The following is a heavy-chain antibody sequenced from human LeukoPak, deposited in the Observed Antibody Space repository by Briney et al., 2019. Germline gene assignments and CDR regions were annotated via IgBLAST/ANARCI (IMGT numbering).Heavy chain of an antibody. Sequence: GESLKISCKGSGYSFTSYWIGWVRQMPGKGLEWMGIIYPGDSDTRYSPSFQGQVTISADKSISTAYLQWSSLKASDTAMYYCARQDYYDSSGYYYVAEYFQHWGQGTLSPSPQ. CDR1: GYSFTSYW. CDR2: IYPGDSDT. V-gene: IGHV5-51*01. J-gene: IGHJ1*01. D-gene: IGHD3-22*01. CDR3: ARQDYYDSSGYYYVAEYFQH.